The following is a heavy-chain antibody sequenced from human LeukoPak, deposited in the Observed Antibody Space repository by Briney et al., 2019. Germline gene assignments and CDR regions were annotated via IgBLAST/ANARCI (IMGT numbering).Heavy chain of an antibody. V-gene: IGHV5-51*01. CDR1: GYNFANYW. CDR3: ARASIMGATQSPFDY. J-gene: IGHJ4*02. CDR2: ICPGDSDT. D-gene: IGHD1-26*01. Sequence: GESLKISCNGSGYNFANYWIHWVRQMPGKGLELMGIICPGDSDTRYSPSFQSQVTISADKSISTAYLQWSNLKASDTAMYYCARASIMGATQSPFDYWGQGTLVTVSS.